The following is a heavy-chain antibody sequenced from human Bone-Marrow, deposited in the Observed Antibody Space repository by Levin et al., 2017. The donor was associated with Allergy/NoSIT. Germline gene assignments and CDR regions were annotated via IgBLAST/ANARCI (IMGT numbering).Heavy chain of an antibody. CDR3: AFSDHYYESSDCFDF. V-gene: IGHV3-74*01. CDR2: IDTDGSRT. Sequence: GESLKISCTASGFNFNTKWLHWVRQAPGKGLMWVSRIDTDGSRTHYADFARGRFTISRDNSKNTVFLQMNSLTGEDTALYYCAFSDHYYESSDCFDFWGHGTRVTVSS. J-gene: IGHJ4*01. CDR1: GFNFNTKW. D-gene: IGHD3-22*01.